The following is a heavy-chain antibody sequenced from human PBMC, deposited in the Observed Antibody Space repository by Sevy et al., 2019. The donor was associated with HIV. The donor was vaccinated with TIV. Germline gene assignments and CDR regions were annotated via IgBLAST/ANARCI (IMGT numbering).Heavy chain of an antibody. CDR2: MYHRGTT. V-gene: IGHV4-4*02. Sequence: SETLSLTCSVSGDSISSSHWWSWVRQTPGKGLEWIGDMYHRGTTNYNPSLKSRVIISVDKSKNQFSLKLTSVTAAGTAVYYCAAAAGTDVLGYYFGSWGQGTQVTVSS. CDR3: AAAAGTDVLGYYFGS. J-gene: IGHJ4*02. CDR1: GDSISSSHW. D-gene: IGHD6-25*01.